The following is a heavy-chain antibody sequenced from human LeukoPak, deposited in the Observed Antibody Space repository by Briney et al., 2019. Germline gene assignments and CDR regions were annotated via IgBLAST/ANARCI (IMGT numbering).Heavy chain of an antibody. CDR1: GYSFASYW. Sequence: VESLKIYCKGSGYSFASYWIGWVRQMPGEGLEWMGIINPGDSDTRYSPSFQGQVTISADKSISTAYLQWSSLKASDTAMYYCARRAVREGDAFDFWGPGTMVTVSS. J-gene: IGHJ3*01. D-gene: IGHD3-10*01. V-gene: IGHV5-51*01. CDR2: INPGDSDT. CDR3: ARRAVREGDAFDF.